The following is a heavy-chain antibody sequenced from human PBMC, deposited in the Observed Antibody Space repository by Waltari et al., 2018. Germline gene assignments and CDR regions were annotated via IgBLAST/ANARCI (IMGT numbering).Heavy chain of an antibody. V-gene: IGHV3-23*01. CDR3: AKDHASSGWPTFDS. Sequence: EVQFLESGGDLVQPGGSLRLSCAASGFSICSSAMSWVRQAPGKGPEWVASITRQATTYYAGSVRGRFAISRDESDNKLYLQMSGLRAEDTAMYYCAKDHASSGWPTFDSWGQGTQVTVSS. D-gene: IGHD6-19*01. J-gene: IGHJ4*02. CDR1: GFSICSSA. CDR2: ITRQATT.